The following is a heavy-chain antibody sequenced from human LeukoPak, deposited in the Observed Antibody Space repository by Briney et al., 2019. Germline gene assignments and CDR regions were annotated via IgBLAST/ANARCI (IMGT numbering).Heavy chain of an antibody. D-gene: IGHD2-2*01. CDR3: AKDVVVVPAASNWFDP. CDR2: ISGSGGST. J-gene: IGHJ5*02. CDR1: GFTFSSYA. V-gene: IGHV3-23*01. Sequence: GGSLRLSCAASGFTFSSYAMSWVRQTPGKGLEWVSAISGSGGSTYYADSVKGRFTISRDNSKNTLYLQMNSLRAEDTAVYYCAKDVVVVPAASNWFDPWGQGTLVTVSS.